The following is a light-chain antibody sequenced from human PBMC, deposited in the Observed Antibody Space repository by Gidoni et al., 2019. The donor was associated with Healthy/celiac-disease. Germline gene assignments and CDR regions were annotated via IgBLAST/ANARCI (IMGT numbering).Light chain of an antibody. V-gene: IGKV3-15*01. J-gene: IGKJ1*01. CDR3: QQYNNWPRT. CDR1: QSVSSN. CDR2: GAS. Sequence: EIVMTQSPATLSVSPGERATLSCRASQSVSSNLAWYQQKPGQAPRLLIYGASPSATGIPARFSGSGSGTEFTLTISSLQSEDFAVYYCQQYNNWPRTFGQGTKVEIK.